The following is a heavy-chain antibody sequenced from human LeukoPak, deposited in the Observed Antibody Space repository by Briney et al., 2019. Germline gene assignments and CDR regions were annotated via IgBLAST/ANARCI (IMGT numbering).Heavy chain of an antibody. J-gene: IGHJ4*02. CDR2: IYYSGST. Sequence: SETLSLTCTVSGGSISSYYWSWIRQPPGKGLEWIGDIYYSGSTNYNPSLKSRVTISVDTSKNPFSLKLSSVAAADTAVYYCARYYYGSGSYYNYFDYWGQGTLVTVSS. CDR3: ARYYYGSGSYYNYFDY. D-gene: IGHD3-10*01. V-gene: IGHV4-59*08. CDR1: GGSISSYY.